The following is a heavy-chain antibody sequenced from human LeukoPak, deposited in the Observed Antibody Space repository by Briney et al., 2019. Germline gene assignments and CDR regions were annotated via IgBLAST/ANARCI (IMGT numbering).Heavy chain of an antibody. Sequence: GGSLRLSCAASGFTFSSYAMSWVRQAPGKGLEWVSAISGSGGSTYYADSVKGRFTISRDNSKNTLYLQMNGLRAEDTAVYYCAKVHDIVVGGGLDPWGQGTLVTVSS. V-gene: IGHV3-23*01. CDR2: ISGSGGST. CDR3: AKVHDIVVGGGLDP. J-gene: IGHJ5*02. D-gene: IGHD2-2*01. CDR1: GFTFSSYA.